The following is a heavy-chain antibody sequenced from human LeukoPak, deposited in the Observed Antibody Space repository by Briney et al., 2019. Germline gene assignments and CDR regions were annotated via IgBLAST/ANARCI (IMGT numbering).Heavy chain of an antibody. Sequence: SETLSLTCAVYGGSFSGYYWSWIRQPPGKGLEWIGEINHSGSTNYNPSLKSRVTISVDTSKNQFSLKLSSVTAADTAVYYCARDLFSGGYCSGGSCSPINWFDPWGQGTLVTVSS. CDR3: ARDLFSGGYCSGGSCSPINWFDP. J-gene: IGHJ5*02. D-gene: IGHD2-15*01. CDR2: INHSGST. CDR1: GGSFSGYY. V-gene: IGHV4-34*01.